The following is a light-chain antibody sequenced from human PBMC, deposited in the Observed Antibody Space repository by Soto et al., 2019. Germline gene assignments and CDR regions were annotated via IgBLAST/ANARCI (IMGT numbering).Light chain of an antibody. CDR1: QSVNSN. CDR3: QQYNDWPPRT. J-gene: IGKJ4*01. CDR2: GAS. Sequence: EIVMTQSPATLSVSPGERATLSCRASQSVNSNLAWYQQKPGQAPRLLVYGASTRATGIPARFSGSGSGTAFSRTISSLQSEDFAVYYCQQYNDWPPRTFGGGTKVEIK. V-gene: IGKV3-15*01.